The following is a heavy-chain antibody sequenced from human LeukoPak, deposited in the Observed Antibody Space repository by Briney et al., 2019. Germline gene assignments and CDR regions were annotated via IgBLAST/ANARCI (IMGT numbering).Heavy chain of an antibody. CDR2: IIPIFGTA. V-gene: IGHV1-69*01. D-gene: IGHD2-2*01. J-gene: IGHJ4*02. Sequence: SVEVSCKASGGTFSSYAISWVRQAPGQGLEWMGGIIPIFGTANYAQKFQGRVTITADESTSTAYMELSSLRSEDTAVYYCARDYCSSTSCPPDYWGQGTLVTVSS. CDR1: GGTFSSYA. CDR3: ARDYCSSTSCPPDY.